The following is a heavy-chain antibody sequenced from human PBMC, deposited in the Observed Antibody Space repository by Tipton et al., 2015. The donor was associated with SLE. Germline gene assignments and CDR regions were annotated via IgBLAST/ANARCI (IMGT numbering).Heavy chain of an antibody. J-gene: IGHJ4*02. Sequence: TLSLTCTVYGGSFSGYYWTWIRQHPGKGLEWIGHISYSGSPYYNPSLRSRVTISVDTSKNHFSLKLSSVTAADTAVYYCARGGVGGYDYFDFWGPGTLVTVSS. V-gene: IGHV4-31*03. D-gene: IGHD5-12*01. CDR1: GGSFSGYY. CDR3: ARGGVGGYDYFDF. CDR2: ISYSGSP.